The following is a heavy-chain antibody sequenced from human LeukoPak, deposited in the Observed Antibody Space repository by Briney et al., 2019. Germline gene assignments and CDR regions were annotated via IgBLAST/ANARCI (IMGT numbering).Heavy chain of an antibody. CDR3: ARAASSIYYYYYMDV. CDR2: ISSSSSYI. J-gene: IGHJ6*03. V-gene: IGHV3-21*01. Sequence: GGSLRLSCAASGFTFSGYSMNWVRQAPGKGLEWVSSISSSSSYIYYADSVKGRFTISRDNAKNSLYLQMNSLRAEDTAVYYCARAASSIYYYYYMDVWGKGTTVTVSS. CDR1: GFTFSGYS. D-gene: IGHD6-13*01.